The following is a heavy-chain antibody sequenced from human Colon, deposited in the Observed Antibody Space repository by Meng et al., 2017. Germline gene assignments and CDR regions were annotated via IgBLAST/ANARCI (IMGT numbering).Heavy chain of an antibody. CDR1: GGSISSNW. J-gene: IGHJ4*02. CDR3: ARHISILGQRGFDY. D-gene: IGHD3/OR15-3a*01. CDR2: FFHTGRT. Sequence: QLRESRPGRWYPPGTLPLPCPVSGGSISSNWWSWARQPPGKGLEWIGEFFHTGRTNYDPSLKSRVTISVDKSNNQFSLKLTSVTAADTAVYYCARHISILGQRGFDYWGQGTLVTVSS. V-gene: IGHV4-4*03.